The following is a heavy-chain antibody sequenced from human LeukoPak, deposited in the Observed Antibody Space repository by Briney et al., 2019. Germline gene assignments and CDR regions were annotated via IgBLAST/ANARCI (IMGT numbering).Heavy chain of an antibody. Sequence: GGSLRLSCAASGFTFSSYAMSWVRQAPGKGLEWVSAISGSGGSTYYADSVKGRFTISRDNSKNTLYLQMNSLRAEDTAVYYCANDPRELPLFDYWGQGTLVTVSS. J-gene: IGHJ4*02. CDR2: ISGSGGST. CDR3: ANDPRELPLFDY. D-gene: IGHD1-26*01. V-gene: IGHV3-23*01. CDR1: GFTFSSYA.